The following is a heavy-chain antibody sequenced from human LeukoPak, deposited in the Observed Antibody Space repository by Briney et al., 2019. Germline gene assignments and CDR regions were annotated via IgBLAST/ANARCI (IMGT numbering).Heavy chain of an antibody. CDR3: ARDPVTYYYDSSGYPEPYFDY. CDR2: ISAYNGNT. CDR1: GYTFTSYG. J-gene: IGHJ4*02. V-gene: IGHV1-18*01. D-gene: IGHD3-22*01. Sequence: ASVKVSCKASGYTFTSYGVSWVRQAPGQGLEWMGWISAYNGNTNYAQKLQGRVTMTTDTSTSTAYIELRSLRSDDTAVYYCARDPVTYYYDSSGYPEPYFDYWGQGTLVTVSS.